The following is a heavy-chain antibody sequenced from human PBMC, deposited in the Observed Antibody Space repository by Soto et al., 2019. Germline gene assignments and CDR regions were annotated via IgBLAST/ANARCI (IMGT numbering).Heavy chain of an antibody. D-gene: IGHD5-18*01. Sequence: QVQLQESGPGLVKPSGTLSLTCAVSGGSISSSNWWSWVRQPPGKGLEWIGEIYHSGSTNYNPSPKSRVNISVDKSKNQYCLKLSYVTAADTAVYYCARGTHVDTATVPWDYWGQGTLVTVSS. CDR1: GGSISSSNW. CDR2: IYHSGST. V-gene: IGHV4-4*02. CDR3: ARGTHVDTATVPWDY. J-gene: IGHJ4*02.